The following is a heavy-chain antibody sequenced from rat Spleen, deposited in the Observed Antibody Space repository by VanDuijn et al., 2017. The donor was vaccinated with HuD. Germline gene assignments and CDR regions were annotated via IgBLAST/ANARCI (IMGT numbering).Heavy chain of an antibody. CDR1: GFSLTSNS. CDR2: IWSDGST. J-gene: IGHJ3*01. CDR3: TGPFRCFAY. Sequence: QVQLKESGPGLVQPSQTLSLTCTVSGFSLTSNSVSWVRQPPGKGLEWMGAIWSDGSTDYNSAHKSRLSISRDTSKSQVFLKMNSLQPEDTPIYFCTGPFRCFAYWGQGTLVTVSS. V-gene: IGHV2-1*01.